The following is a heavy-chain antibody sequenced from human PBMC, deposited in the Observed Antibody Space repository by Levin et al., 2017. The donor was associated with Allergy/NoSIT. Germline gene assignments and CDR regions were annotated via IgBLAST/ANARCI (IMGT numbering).Heavy chain of an antibody. CDR1: XXXXXXVG. V-gene: IGHV1-24*01. CDR2: FDPEDGET. J-gene: IGHJ4*02. Sequence: ASVKVSCKVSXXXXXXVGVRWVRQATGNGLEWMGGFDPEDGETIYAQKFQGRVTMTEDTSTDTAYMELSSLRSEDTAVYYCATVSKYSGYDTLSGFDYWGQGTLVTVSS. D-gene: IGHD5-12*01. CDR3: ATVSKYSGYDTLSGFDY.